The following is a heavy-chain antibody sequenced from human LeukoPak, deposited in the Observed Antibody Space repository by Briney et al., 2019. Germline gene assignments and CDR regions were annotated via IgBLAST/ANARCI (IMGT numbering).Heavy chain of an antibody. CDR2: INPNSGNT. CDR3: ARGVRVRGVILNYYYYYMDV. Sequence: ASVKVSCKASGYTFTGYYMHWVRQAPGQGLEWMGWINPNSGNTGYAQKFQGRVTMTRNTSISTAYMELSSLRSEDTAVYYCARGVRVRGVILNYYYYYMDVWGKGTTVTISS. J-gene: IGHJ6*03. CDR1: GYTFTGYY. D-gene: IGHD3-10*01. V-gene: IGHV1-8*02.